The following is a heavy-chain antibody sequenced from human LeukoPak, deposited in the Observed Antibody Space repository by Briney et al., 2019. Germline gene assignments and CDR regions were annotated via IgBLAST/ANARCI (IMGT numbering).Heavy chain of an antibody. V-gene: IGHV3-7*01. CDR1: GFTFSSYG. Sequence: GSLRLSCAASGFTFSSYGMNWVRQTPGKGLEWVANIKKDGTEKNHADSVKGRFTISRDNAKNLLYLQMNNLRVEDTAVYYCAKSAQPYCSSTSCYLRHWFDPWGQGTLVTVSS. CDR3: AKSAQPYCSSTSCYLRHWFDP. J-gene: IGHJ5*02. CDR2: IKKDGTEK. D-gene: IGHD2-2*01.